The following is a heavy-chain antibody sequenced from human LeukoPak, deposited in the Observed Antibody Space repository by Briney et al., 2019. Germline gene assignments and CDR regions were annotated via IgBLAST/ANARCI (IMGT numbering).Heavy chain of an antibody. J-gene: IGHJ4*02. Sequence: GGSLRLSCAASGFTFSSYWMHWVRQAPGKGLVWVSRINTDGSSTSYADSVKGRFTISRDNAKNTLYLQMNSLRAEDTAVYYCARDVGYSNYPYPSYWGQGTLVTVSS. V-gene: IGHV3-74*01. CDR2: INTDGSST. CDR3: ARDVGYSNYPYPSY. CDR1: GFTFSSYW. D-gene: IGHD4-11*01.